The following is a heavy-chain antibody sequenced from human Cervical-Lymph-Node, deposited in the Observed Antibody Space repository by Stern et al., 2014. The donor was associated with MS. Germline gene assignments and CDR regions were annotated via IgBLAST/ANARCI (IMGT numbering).Heavy chain of an antibody. J-gene: IGHJ4*02. V-gene: IGHV1-69*01. CDR3: ARDRSLVVTPFFDY. Sequence: QMQLVQSGAEVKKPGSSVKVSCKAYGGTFNNFAIAWVRQAPGQGLEWMGGIIPILGTTNYAQKFQDRVTITADDFSTAVYMELSSLRSDDTAVYYCARDRSLVVTPFFDYWGQGTLVTVSS. CDR1: GGTFNNFA. CDR2: IIPILGTT. D-gene: IGHD2-15*01.